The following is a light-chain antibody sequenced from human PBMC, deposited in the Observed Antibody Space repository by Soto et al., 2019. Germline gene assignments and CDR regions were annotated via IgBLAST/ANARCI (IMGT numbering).Light chain of an antibody. CDR1: QSISSNY. Sequence: EIVLTQSPGTLSLSPGERATLSCRASQSISSNYLAWYQQKPGQTPRLLIYVASIRATGIPDRFSGSGSGTDFTLTISRLEPVDFAVYYCQQYGNSPWTFGQGTKVEI. J-gene: IGKJ1*01. V-gene: IGKV3-20*01. CDR2: VAS. CDR3: QQYGNSPWT.